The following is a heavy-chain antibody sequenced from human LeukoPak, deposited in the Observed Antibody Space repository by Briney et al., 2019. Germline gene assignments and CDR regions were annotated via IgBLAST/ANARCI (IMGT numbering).Heavy chain of an antibody. J-gene: IGHJ6*03. V-gene: IGHV4-61*02. D-gene: IGHD2-15*01. CDR1: GGSISSGSYY. Sequence: SETLSLTCSVSGGSISSGSYYWSWIRQPAGKGLEWIGRIYTSGSTNYNPSLKSRVTMSVDTSKNQFSLKLSSVTAADTAVYYCARGGCSGGSCYSSIEYYYYYMDVWGKGTTVTVSS. CDR3: ARGGCSGGSCYSSIEYYYYYMDV. CDR2: IYTSGST.